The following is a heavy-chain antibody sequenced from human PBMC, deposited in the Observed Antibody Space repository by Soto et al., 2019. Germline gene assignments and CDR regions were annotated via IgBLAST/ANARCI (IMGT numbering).Heavy chain of an antibody. Sequence: QVRLVQSGAEVMRPGASVKVSCKAPGDTFTSYYLYWVRQAPGQGLEWMGLINPHGGSTQYAQKFHGRVTMTRDATRITVYMELRSLRSDDTAIYHCARSPGGNFGMIIEGSNRFDPGGQGTLVNVSS. CDR1: GDTFTSYY. CDR3: ARSPGGNFGMIIEGSNRFDP. CDR2: INPHGGST. D-gene: IGHD3-3*02. J-gene: IGHJ5*02. V-gene: IGHV1-46*01.